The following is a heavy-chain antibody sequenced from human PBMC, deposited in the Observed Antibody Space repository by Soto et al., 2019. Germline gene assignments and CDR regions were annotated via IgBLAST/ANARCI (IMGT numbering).Heavy chain of an antibody. D-gene: IGHD3-9*01. J-gene: IGHJ5*02. V-gene: IGHV4-39*01. CDR2: IYYSGST. CDR1: GGSISSSSYY. Sequence: SETLSLTCTVSGGSISSSSYYWGWIRQPPGKGLEWIGSIYYSGSTYYNPSLKSRVTISVDTSKNQFSLKLSSVTAADTAVYYCASQSTYYDISSPWFDPWGQGTLVTVSS. CDR3: ASQSTYYDISSPWFDP.